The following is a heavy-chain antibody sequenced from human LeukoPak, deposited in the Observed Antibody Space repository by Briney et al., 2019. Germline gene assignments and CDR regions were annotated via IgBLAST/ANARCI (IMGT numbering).Heavy chain of an antibody. D-gene: IGHD5-12*01. J-gene: IGHJ4*02. CDR3: ARMWLYFDY. CDR2: IKQDGSEK. V-gene: IGHV3-7*01. CDR1: KFTFGDFS. Sequence: GGSLRLSCAASKFTFGDFSMSWVRQAPGKGLEWVANIKQDGSEKYYVDSVKGRFTISRDNAKNSLYLQMNSLRAEDTAVYYCARMWLYFDYWGQGTLVTVSS.